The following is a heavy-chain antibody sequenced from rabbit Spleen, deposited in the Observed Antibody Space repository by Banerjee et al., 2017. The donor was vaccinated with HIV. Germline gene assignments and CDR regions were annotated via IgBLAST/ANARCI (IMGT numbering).Heavy chain of an antibody. Sequence: QEQLVESGGGLVKPGASPTLTCTASGFSFSSGYDMCWVRQAPGKGLEWIGCIYAGNSGRTYYANWAKGRFTISKTSSTTVTLQMTSLTAADTATYFCARAPYTGDGAYYYTTRLDLWGQGTLVTVS. V-gene: IGHV1S45*01. CDR1: GFSFSSGYD. CDR3: ARAPYTGDGAYYYTTRLDL. CDR2: IYAGNSGRT. J-gene: IGHJ3*01. D-gene: IGHD1-1*01.